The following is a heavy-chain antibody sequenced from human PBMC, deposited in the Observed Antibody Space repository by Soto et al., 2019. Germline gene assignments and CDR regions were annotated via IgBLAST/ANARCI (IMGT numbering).Heavy chain of an antibody. CDR2: IYHSGST. CDR1: GGSISSSNW. J-gene: IGHJ6*02. Sequence: QVQLQESGPGLVKPSGTLSLTCAVSGGSISSSNWWSWVRQPPGKGLEWIGEIYHSGSTNYNPSLKSRVTISVDKSKNQFSVKLSSVTAADTAVYYCARAGVLLWFGELIRQTWDVWGQGTTVTVSS. CDR3: ARAGVLLWFGELIRQTWDV. D-gene: IGHD3-10*01. V-gene: IGHV4-4*02.